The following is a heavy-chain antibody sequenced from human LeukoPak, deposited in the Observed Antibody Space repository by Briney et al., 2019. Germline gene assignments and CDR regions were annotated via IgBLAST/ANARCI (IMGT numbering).Heavy chain of an antibody. CDR2: MYYSGST. J-gene: IGHJ5*02. V-gene: IGHV4-39*01. CDR3: AYITGTKWGP. Sequence: PSETLSLTCTVSGGSISSSNYYWGWIRQPPGKGLEWIGSMYYSGSTYYNPSLKSRVTISVDTSKNQSSLKLSSVTAADTAVYYCAYITGTKWGPWGQGTLVTVSS. CDR1: GGSISSSNYY. D-gene: IGHD1-7*01.